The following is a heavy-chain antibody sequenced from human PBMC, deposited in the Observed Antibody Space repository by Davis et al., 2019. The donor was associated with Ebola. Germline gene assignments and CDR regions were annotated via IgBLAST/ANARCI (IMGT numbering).Heavy chain of an antibody. CDR3: AKGTRNY. CDR1: GFTFSSYA. V-gene: IGHV3-23*01. Sequence: PGGSLRLSCAASGFTFSSYAMTWVRQAPGKGLEWVSTIGSGRDDTTHYADSVKGRFTISRDNSKNTVYLQMNSLRAEDTAVYYCAKGTRNYWGQGTLVTVSS. J-gene: IGHJ4*02. CDR2: IGSGRDDTT.